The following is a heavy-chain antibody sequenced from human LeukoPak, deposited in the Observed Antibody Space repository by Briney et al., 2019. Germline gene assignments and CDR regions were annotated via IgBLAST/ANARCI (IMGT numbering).Heavy chain of an antibody. Sequence: ASVKVSCKSSGGSFRAISWVRQAPGQGLEWMGGIIPVFGTSNYAQRFQGRITLTADESTTTAYLELSGLRSEDTATYYCARDAGNYGAGSYRDFWGQGTRVTVSS. CDR1: GGSFRA. D-gene: IGHD3-10*01. CDR3: ARDAGNYGAGSYRDF. V-gene: IGHV1-69*13. CDR2: IIPVFGTS. J-gene: IGHJ4*02.